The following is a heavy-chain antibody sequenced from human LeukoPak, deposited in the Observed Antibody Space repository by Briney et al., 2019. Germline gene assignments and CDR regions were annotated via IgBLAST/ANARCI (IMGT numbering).Heavy chain of an antibody. CDR2: IGTAGDT. D-gene: IGHD5-12*01. V-gene: IGHV3-13*01. CDR3: ARAGGYDWGYYYYMDA. CDR1: GFTFSSYD. J-gene: IGHJ6*03. Sequence: GGSLRLSCAASGFTFSSYDMHWVRQATGKGLEWVSAIGTAGDTYYPGSVKGRFTISRENAKNSLYLQMNSLRAGDTAVYYCARAGGYDWGYYYYMDAWGKGTTVTVSS.